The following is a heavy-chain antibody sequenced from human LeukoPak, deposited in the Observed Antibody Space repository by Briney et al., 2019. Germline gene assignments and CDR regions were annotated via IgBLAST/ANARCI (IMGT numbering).Heavy chain of an antibody. J-gene: IGHJ4*02. CDR3: ARRYYYGSGSYYPNDY. CDR1: GYTFTSYD. Sequence: ASVKVSCKASGYTFTSYDINWVRQVTGQGLEWMGWMNPNSGNTGYAQKFQGRVTMTRNTSISTAYMELSSLRSEDTAVYYCARRYYYGSGSYYPNDYWGQGTLVTVSS. CDR2: MNPNSGNT. D-gene: IGHD3-10*01. V-gene: IGHV1-8*01.